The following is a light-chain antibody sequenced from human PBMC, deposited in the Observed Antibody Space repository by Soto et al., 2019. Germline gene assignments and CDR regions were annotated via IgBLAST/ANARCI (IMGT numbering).Light chain of an antibody. CDR3: QQYGSSRDT. Sequence: PGERATLSCRASQSVAGNSLAWYRHKPGQAPKLVIYGASSRSAGVPDRFVGSGSGTDFTLTISRLEPEDFAVYYCQQYGSSRDTFGQGTQLEIK. V-gene: IGKV3-20*01. J-gene: IGKJ2*01. CDR1: QSVAGNS. CDR2: GAS.